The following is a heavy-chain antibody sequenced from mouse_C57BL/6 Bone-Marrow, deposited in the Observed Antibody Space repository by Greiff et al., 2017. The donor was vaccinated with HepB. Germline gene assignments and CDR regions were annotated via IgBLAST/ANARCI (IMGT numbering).Heavy chain of an antibody. CDR1: GYTFTSYW. CDR2: IDPSDSYT. J-gene: IGHJ2*01. CDR3: ARRAQATYDY. D-gene: IGHD3-2*02. V-gene: IGHV1-50*01. Sequence: QVQLQQPGAELVKPGASVKLSCKASGYTFTSYWMQWVKQRPGQGLEWIGEIDPSDSYTNYNQKFKGKATLTVDTSSSTAYMQLSSLTSEDSAVYYCARRAQATYDYWGQGTTLTGSS.